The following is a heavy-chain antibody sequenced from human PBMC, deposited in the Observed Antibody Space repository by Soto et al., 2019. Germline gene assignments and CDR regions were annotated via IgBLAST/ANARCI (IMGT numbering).Heavy chain of an antibody. CDR3: ARGPRGYVYYHGMDV. CDR1: GGSISIYY. CDR2: IDTSGTT. J-gene: IGHJ6*02. Sequence: SETLSLTCTVSGGSISIYYCSLIRQSAGKGLEWIGRIDTSGTTNYNPSLRSRVTMSVDASKNQFSLNLSSVTAADTAVYFCARGPRGYVYYHGMDVWGQGTTVTVSS. V-gene: IGHV4-4*07. D-gene: IGHD3-16*01.